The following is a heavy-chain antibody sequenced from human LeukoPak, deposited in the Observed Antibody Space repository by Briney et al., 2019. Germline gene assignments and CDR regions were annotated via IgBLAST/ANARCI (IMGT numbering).Heavy chain of an antibody. D-gene: IGHD3-3*01. CDR1: GYTFTDYY. CDR3: ARVRTTTGVVNLGDS. V-gene: IGHV1-2*02. Sequence: PRASVKVSCKASGYTFTDYYIHWVRQAPGQGLEWVGWINPNSGGTNYAQKFRGRVTVTRDTSISTAYMELSSLRFDDTAVYYWARVRTTTGVVNLGDSWGQGTLVTVSS. CDR2: INPNSGGT. J-gene: IGHJ4*02.